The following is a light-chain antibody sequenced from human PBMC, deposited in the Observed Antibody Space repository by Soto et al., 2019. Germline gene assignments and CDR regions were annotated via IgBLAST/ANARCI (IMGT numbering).Light chain of an antibody. J-gene: IGLJ2*01. V-gene: IGLV2-14*03. CDR2: DVT. CDR3: RSYKATYTLI. CDR1: SSDVGGYNY. Sequence: QSALTQPASVSGSPGQSITISCTGTSSDVGGYNYVSWYQHHPGKVPKLIIYDVTRRPSGVSNRFSGSKSGNTSSLTISGLQHEDEADYYCRSYKATYTLIFGGGTQLTVL.